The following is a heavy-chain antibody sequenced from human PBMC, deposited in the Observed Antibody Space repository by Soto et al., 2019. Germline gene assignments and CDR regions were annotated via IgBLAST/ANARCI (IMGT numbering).Heavy chain of an antibody. J-gene: IGHJ6*02. CDR1: GYTFTGYY. CDR3: ARTCSSTSCYNYYYYGMDV. V-gene: IGHV1-2*02. D-gene: IGHD2-2*02. CDR2: INPNSGGT. Sequence: ASVKVSCNASGYTFTGYYMHWVRQAPGQGLEWMGWINPNSGGTNYAQKFQGRVTMTRDTSISTAYMELSRLRSDDTAVYYCARTCSSTSCYNYYYYGMDVWGQGATVTVFS.